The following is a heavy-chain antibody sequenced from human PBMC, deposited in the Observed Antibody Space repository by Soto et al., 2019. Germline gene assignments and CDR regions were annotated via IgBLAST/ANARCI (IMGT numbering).Heavy chain of an antibody. V-gene: IGHV4-30-2*01. CDR3: ARSYCGGDCYSDFDAFDI. J-gene: IGHJ3*02. Sequence: PSGTLSLTCAVSGGPISSGGFSWSWLRQPPGKGLEWIGYMYHAGSTYYNPSLEGRATISVDRSKNQFSLRVSSVTAADTAVYYCARSYCGGDCYSDFDAFDIWGRGTMVTVSS. D-gene: IGHD2-21*02. CDR1: GGPISSGGFS. CDR2: MYHAGST.